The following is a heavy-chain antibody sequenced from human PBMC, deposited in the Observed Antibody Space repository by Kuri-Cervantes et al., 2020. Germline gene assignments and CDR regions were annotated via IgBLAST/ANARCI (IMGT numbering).Heavy chain of an antibody. CDR3: ARTLGVLSRRISGPLPLYYYYYMDV. D-gene: IGHD3-3*02. CDR2: IDWDDDK. Sequence: SGPTLVKPTQTLTLTCTFSGFSLSTSGMCVSWIRQPPGKALEWLALIDWDDDKYYSTSLKTRLTISKDTSKNQVVLTMTNMDPVDTATYYCARTLGVLSRRISGPLPLYYYYYMDVWGKGTTVTVSS. J-gene: IGHJ6*03. CDR1: GFSLSTSGMC. V-gene: IGHV2-70*01.